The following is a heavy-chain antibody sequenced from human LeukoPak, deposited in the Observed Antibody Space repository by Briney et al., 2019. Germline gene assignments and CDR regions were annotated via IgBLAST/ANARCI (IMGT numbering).Heavy chain of an antibody. V-gene: IGHV3-30*18. CDR2: ISYDGSNK. Sequence: GGSLRLSCAASGFTFSSYGMHWVRQAPGKGLEWVALISYDGSNKYYADSVKGRFTISRDNSKNTLYLQMNSLRAEDTAVYYCAKDDPPYWGQGTLVTVSS. CDR1: GFTFSSYG. CDR3: AKDDPPY. J-gene: IGHJ4*02.